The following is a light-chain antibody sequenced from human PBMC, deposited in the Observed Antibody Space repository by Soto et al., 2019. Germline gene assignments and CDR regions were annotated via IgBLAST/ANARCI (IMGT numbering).Light chain of an antibody. Sequence: EIVLTQSPGTLSLSPGERATLSCRASQIVSSTYLAWFQQKPGQAPRLLIFGASTRATGIPDRFSGSGSGTDFTLTISGLEPEDSAVYYCQQYNNWPKTFGQGTKVEIK. CDR2: GAS. CDR1: QIVSSTY. V-gene: IGKV3-20*01. J-gene: IGKJ1*01. CDR3: QQYNNWPKT.